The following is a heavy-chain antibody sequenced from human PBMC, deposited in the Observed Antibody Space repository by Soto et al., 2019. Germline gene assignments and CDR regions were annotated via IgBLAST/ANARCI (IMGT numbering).Heavy chain of an antibody. CDR2: ISGSGGST. CDR1: GFTFSSYA. Sequence: GGSLRLSCAASGFTFSSYAMSWVRQAPGKGLEWVSAISGSGGSTYYADSVKGRFTISRDNSKNTLYLQMNSLRAEDMAVYYCAKEKSDYYYYYGMDVWGQGTTVTVSS. J-gene: IGHJ6*02. CDR3: AKEKSDYYYYYGMDV. V-gene: IGHV3-23*01.